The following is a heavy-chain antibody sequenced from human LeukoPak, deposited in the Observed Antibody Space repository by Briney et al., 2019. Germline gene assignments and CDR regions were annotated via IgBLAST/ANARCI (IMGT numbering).Heavy chain of an antibody. D-gene: IGHD2-15*01. CDR2: INPNSGGT. V-gene: IGHV1-2*02. CDR3: ARVVVVVAARYNWFDP. J-gene: IGHJ5*02. Sequence: GASVTVSCKASGYTFTGYYMHWVRQAPGQGLEWMGWINPNSGGTNYAQKFQGRVTMTRDTSISTAYMELGRLRSDDTAVYYCARVVVVVAARYNWFDPWGQGTLVTVSS. CDR1: GYTFTGYY.